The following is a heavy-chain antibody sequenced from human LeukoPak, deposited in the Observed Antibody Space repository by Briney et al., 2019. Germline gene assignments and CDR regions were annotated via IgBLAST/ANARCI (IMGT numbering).Heavy chain of an antibody. Sequence: SETLSLTCTVSGGSISSSSYYWGWIRQPPGKGLEWIGSIYYSGSTYYNPSLKSRVTISVDTSQNQFSLKLSSVTAADTAVYYWASVSKYYYDSSESWGQGTLVTVSS. V-gene: IGHV4-39*07. J-gene: IGHJ4*02. CDR2: IYYSGST. D-gene: IGHD3-22*01. CDR1: GGSISSSSYY. CDR3: ASVSKYYYDSSES.